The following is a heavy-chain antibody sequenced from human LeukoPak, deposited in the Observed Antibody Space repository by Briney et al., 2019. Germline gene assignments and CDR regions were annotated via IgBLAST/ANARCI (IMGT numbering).Heavy chain of an antibody. CDR3: AKGLVPNYYYYGMDV. CDR2: ISGSGGST. J-gene: IGHJ6*02. CDR1: GFTFSNVW. Sequence: GGSLRLSCAASGFTFSNVWMSWVRQAPGKGLEWVSAISGSGGSTYYADSVKGRFTISRDNSKNTLYLQMNSLRAEDTAVYYCAKGLVPNYYYYGMDVWGQGTTVTVSS. D-gene: IGHD2-21*01. V-gene: IGHV3-23*01.